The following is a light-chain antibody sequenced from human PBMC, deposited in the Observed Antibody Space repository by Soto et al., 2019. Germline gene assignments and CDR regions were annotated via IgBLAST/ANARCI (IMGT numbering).Light chain of an antibody. CDR3: SSYTKSSTWV. J-gene: IGLJ3*02. CDR2: EFS. Sequence: QSALTQPASVSGSPGQSITISCTGTSSDVGGYNYVSWYQLHPGKAPKLMIYEFSTRPSGVSTRFSGSKSGNTASLTISGLQVEDEADYYCSSYTKSSTWVFGGGTKLTVL. CDR1: SSDVGGYNY. V-gene: IGLV2-14*01.